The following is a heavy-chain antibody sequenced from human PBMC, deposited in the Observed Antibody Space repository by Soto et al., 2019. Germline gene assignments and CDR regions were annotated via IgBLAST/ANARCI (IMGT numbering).Heavy chain of an antibody. D-gene: IGHD4-17*01. V-gene: IGHV4-59*01. CDR2: IYYSGST. CDR3: ARVHRYGDYDLGYYYYYMDV. CDR1: GGSISSYY. J-gene: IGHJ6*03. Sequence: SETLSLTCTVSGGSISSYYWSWIRQPPGKGLEWIGYIYYSGSTNYNPSLKSRVTISVDTSKNQFSLKLSSVTAADTAVYYCARVHRYGDYDLGYYYYYMDVWGKGTTVTVSS.